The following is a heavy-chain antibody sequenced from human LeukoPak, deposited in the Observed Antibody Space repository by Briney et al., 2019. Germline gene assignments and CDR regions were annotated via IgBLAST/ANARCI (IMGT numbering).Heavy chain of an antibody. V-gene: IGHV1-69*04. Sequence: ASVKVSCKASGGTFSSYAISWVRQAPGQGLEWMGRIIPILGIANYAQKFQGRVTITADKSTSTAYMELSSLRSEDTAVYYCARGQKHHYYDSSGRPFDYWGQGTLVTVSS. CDR3: ARGQKHHYYDSSGRPFDY. J-gene: IGHJ4*02. CDR1: GGTFSSYA. CDR2: IIPILGIA. D-gene: IGHD3-22*01.